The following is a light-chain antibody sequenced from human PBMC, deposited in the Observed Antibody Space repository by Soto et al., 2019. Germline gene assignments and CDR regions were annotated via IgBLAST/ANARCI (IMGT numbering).Light chain of an antibody. CDR3: QHYNNWPIT. V-gene: IGKV3D-15*01. CDR1: QSFSTN. CDR2: LAS. J-gene: IGKJ5*01. Sequence: EIVLTQSPGTLSLSPGERATLSCRASQSFSTNLAFYHQKPGQAPSLLIGLASMIGAFIPSRFTGRCAGTDFPLTTSSLQDEDAAFYFCQHYNNWPITFGQGTRLEIK.